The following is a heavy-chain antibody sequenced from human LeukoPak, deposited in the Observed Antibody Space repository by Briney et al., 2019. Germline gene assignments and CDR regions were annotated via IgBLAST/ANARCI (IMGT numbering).Heavy chain of an antibody. CDR1: GFTFSSYG. Sequence: GGSLRLSCAASGFTFSSYGMFWVRQAPGKGLEGVALICYDGSKKYYADSVKGRFTISRDDSKNTLYLQMSSLRVEDTAVYYCARDVGHYASGTSYFDYWGRGTQVTVSS. J-gene: IGHJ4*02. D-gene: IGHD3-10*01. CDR2: ICYDGSKK. CDR3: ARDVGHYASGTSYFDY. V-gene: IGHV3-33*01.